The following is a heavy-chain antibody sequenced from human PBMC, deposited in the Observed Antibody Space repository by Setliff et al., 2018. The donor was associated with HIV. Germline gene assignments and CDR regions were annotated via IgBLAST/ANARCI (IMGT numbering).Heavy chain of an antibody. V-gene: IGHV1-69*05. CDR3: ARSPRYSSGWYDSYFDQ. D-gene: IGHD6-19*01. CDR2: IIPLFGSP. J-gene: IGHJ4*02. Sequence: SVKVSCKASGGTFSSYAISWVRQAPGQGLEWMGGIIPLFGSPDYAQKFQDKVTITTDESTSTAYMELSRLRSDDTAVYYCARSPRYSSGWYDSYFDQWGQGTLVTVSS. CDR1: GGTFSSYA.